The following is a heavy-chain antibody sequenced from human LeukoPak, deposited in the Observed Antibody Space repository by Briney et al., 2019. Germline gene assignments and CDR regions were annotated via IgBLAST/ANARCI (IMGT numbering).Heavy chain of an antibody. J-gene: IGHJ4*02. CDR1: GGSISSSSYY. V-gene: IGHV4-39*07. Sequence: SETLSLTCTVSGGSISSSSYYWAWVRQPPGRGLEWIGEIFHSGSTNYNPSLKSRVTISVDKSKNQFSLKLSSVTAADTAVYFCARDQGTGFDYWGQGTLVTVSS. CDR2: IFHSGST. D-gene: IGHD3/OR15-3a*01. CDR3: ARDQGTGFDY.